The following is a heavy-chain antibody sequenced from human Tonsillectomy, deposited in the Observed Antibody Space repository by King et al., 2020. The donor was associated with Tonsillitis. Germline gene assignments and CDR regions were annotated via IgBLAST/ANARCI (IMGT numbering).Heavy chain of an antibody. D-gene: IGHD3-10*01. Sequence: VQLVESGGGLVQPGGSLRLSCAASGFTFSSYWMSWVRQAPGKGLEWVANIKQDGSEKYYVDSVKGRFTISRDNAKNSLYLQMNSLRAEDTAVYYCARVPLRESRGVYPDYWGQGTLVTVSS. J-gene: IGHJ4*02. CDR1: GFTFSSYW. V-gene: IGHV3-7*03. CDR2: IKQDGSEK. CDR3: ARVPLRESRGVYPDY.